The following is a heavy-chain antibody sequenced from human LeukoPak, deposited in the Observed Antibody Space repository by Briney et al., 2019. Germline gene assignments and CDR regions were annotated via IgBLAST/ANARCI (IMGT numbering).Heavy chain of an antibody. D-gene: IGHD1-14*01. CDR1: GGSISNHY. CDR2: IDISGNS. V-gene: IGHV4-4*09. CDR3: ARHNGREDI. J-gene: IGHJ3*02. Sequence: PSETLSLTCTVLGGSISNHYWSWIRQPPGKGLEWIGHIDISGNSDYSPSLKSRVTISVDTSKNQVSLRLRSVTAADTAVYYCARHNGREDIWGQGTMVSVSS.